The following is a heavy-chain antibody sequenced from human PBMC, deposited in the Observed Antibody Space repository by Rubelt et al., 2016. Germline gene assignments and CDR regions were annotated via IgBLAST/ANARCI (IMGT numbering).Heavy chain of an antibody. CDR1: GGSISSGGYY. D-gene: IGHD3-10*01. J-gene: IGHJ5*02. V-gene: IGHV4-31*03. Sequence: QVQLQESGPGLVKPSQTLSLTCTVSGGSISSGGYYWSWIRQHPGKGLEWIGYIYYIGSTYYNPSLKGRVTISVDTSKNQFARKLCAVTAADTAGYYCARVTFRRSGSDSGWFDPWGQGTLVTVSS. CDR3: ARVTFRRSGSDSGWFDP. CDR2: IYYIGST.